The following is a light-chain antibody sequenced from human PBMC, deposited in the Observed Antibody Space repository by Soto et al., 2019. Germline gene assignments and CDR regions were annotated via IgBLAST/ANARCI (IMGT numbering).Light chain of an antibody. V-gene: IGKV3-20*01. Sequence: EIVMTQSPATLSVAPGERATLSCRASQSVSSNFAWYQQKPGQAPRLLIYGASSRATGIPDRFSGSGSGTDFTLTISRLEPEDFAVYYCQQYGSSGTFGQGTKVDIK. J-gene: IGKJ1*01. CDR1: QSVSSN. CDR2: GAS. CDR3: QQYGSSGT.